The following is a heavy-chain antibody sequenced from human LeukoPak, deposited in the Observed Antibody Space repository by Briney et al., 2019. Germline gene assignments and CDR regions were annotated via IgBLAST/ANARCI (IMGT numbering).Heavy chain of an antibody. CDR2: IYTSGST. V-gene: IGHV4-4*07. J-gene: IGHJ5*02. CDR1: GGSISSYY. CDR3: ARGPGWIQLRSAWFDP. Sequence: SETLSLTCTVSGGSISSYYWSWIRQPAGKGLEWIGRIYTSGSTNYNPSLKSRVTMSVDTSKNQFSLKLSSVTAADTAVYYCARGPGWIQLRSAWFDPWGQGTLVIVSS. D-gene: IGHD5-18*01.